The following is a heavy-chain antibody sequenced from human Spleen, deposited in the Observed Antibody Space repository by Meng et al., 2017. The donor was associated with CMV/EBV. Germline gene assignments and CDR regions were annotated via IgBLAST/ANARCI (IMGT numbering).Heavy chain of an antibody. V-gene: IGHV4-61*01. Sequence: SETLSLTCTVSGGSVSSGSYYWSWIRQPPGKGLEWIGYIYYNGSTNYNPSLKSRVTISVDTSKNQFSLKLSSVTAADTAVYYCARAIYSSLDYWGQGTLVTVSS. CDR2: IYYNGST. J-gene: IGHJ4*02. D-gene: IGHD6-13*01. CDR3: ARAIYSSLDY. CDR1: GGSVSSGSYY.